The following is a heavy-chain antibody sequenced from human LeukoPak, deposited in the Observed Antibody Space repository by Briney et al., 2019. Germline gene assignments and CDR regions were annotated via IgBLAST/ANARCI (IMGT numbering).Heavy chain of an antibody. D-gene: IGHD1-26*01. CDR1: GFTFSSYW. V-gene: IGHV3-74*01. Sequence: GGSLRLSCAASGFTFSSYWMHWVRQAPGEGLVWVSRIHADGSSTRYEDSLKGRFTTSRNTAKNTLYLQMNSLRAEDTAVYYCATGGDYYTDYWGQGTLVTVSS. J-gene: IGHJ4*02. CDR2: IHADGSST. CDR3: ATGGDYYTDY.